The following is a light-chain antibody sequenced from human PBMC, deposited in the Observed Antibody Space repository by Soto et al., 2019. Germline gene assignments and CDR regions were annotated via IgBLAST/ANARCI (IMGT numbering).Light chain of an antibody. Sequence: QSALTQPASVSGSPGQSITISCTGTSSDVGGYNYVSWYQQHPGKAPKLMIYDVTDRPSGISNRFSGSKSGYTASLTISGLQAEEEADYYCSSHTTSSTLVFGGGTQLTVL. V-gene: IGLV2-14*01. CDR1: SSDVGGYNY. CDR2: DVT. J-gene: IGLJ2*01. CDR3: SSHTTSSTLV.